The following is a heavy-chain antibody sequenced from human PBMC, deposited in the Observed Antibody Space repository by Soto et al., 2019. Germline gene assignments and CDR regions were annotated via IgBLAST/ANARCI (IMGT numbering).Heavy chain of an antibody. V-gene: IGHV3-74*01. CDR3: ARDQSTIARYYYYYGVDV. J-gene: IGHJ6*02. Sequence: GGSLRLSCAASGFTLSSYWMHWVRQAPGKGQVWVSRINSDGSSTSYADSVKGRFTISRDNAKNTLYLQMNSLRAEDTAVYYCARDQSTIARYYYYYGVDVWGQGTTVTVSS. CDR1: GFTLSSYW. CDR2: INSDGSST. D-gene: IGHD2-2*01.